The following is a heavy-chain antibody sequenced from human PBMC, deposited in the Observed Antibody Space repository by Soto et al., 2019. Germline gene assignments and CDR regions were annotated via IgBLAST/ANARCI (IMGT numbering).Heavy chain of an antibody. CDR1: GGSISSGGYY. Sequence: TLSLTCTVSGGSISSGGYYWSWIRQHPGKGLEWIGYIYYSGSTYYNPSLKSRVTISVDTSKNQFYLKLSYVTAADTDVYYCERWARYDFWSGYRRFDYWGQGTLVTVSS. D-gene: IGHD3-3*01. CDR2: IYYSGST. J-gene: IGHJ4*02. CDR3: ERWARYDFWSGYRRFDY. V-gene: IGHV4-31*03.